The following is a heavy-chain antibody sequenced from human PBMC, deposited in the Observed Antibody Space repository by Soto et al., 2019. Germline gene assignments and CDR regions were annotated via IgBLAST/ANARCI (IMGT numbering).Heavy chain of an antibody. V-gene: IGHV4-30-4*01. CDR3: ASRHSSPYFDY. J-gene: IGHJ4*02. CDR1: GGSISSGDYY. D-gene: IGHD6-13*01. CDR2: IYYSGST. Sequence: QVQLQESGPGLVKPSQTLSLTCTVSGGSISSGDYYWSWIRQPPGKGLEWIGNIYYSGSTYYNPSXKXRVTISVDTSKTQFSLKLSSVTAADTAVYYCASRHSSPYFDYWGQGTLVTVSS.